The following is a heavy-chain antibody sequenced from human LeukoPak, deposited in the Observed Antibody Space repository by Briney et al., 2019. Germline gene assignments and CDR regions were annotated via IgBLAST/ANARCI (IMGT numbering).Heavy chain of an antibody. CDR1: GFIFSGSS. D-gene: IGHD2-2*01. J-gene: IGHJ4*02. CDR3: AKEGVVVPAVYYFDY. Sequence: GGSLRLSCAASGFIFSGSSMHWVRQAPGKGLEWVCFIRFDATNKYYADSVKGRFTISRDNSKNTLYLQMNSLRAEDTAVYYCAKEGVVVPAVYYFDYWGQGTLVTVSS. V-gene: IGHV3-30*02. CDR2: IRFDATNK.